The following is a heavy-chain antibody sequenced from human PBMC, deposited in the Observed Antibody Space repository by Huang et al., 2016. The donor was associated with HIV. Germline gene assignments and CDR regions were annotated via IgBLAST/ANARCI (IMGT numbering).Heavy chain of an antibody. J-gene: IGHJ4*02. V-gene: IGHV3-11*01. CDR2: MSISGSTI. CDR1: GFTFSDYY. CDR3: ARERMVGSTGIFDY. Sequence: QVQLVESGGGLVKPGGSLRLSCAASGFTFSDYYMGGIRQAPGKGLEWVSLMSISGSTIYYADSVKGRFTISRDNAKNSLYLQMNNLRAEDTAVYYCARERMVGSTGIFDYWGQGTLVTVSS. D-gene: IGHD1-26*01.